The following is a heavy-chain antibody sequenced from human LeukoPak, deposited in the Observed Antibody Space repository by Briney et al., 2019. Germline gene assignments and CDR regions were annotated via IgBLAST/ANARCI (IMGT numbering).Heavy chain of an antibody. V-gene: IGHV3-7*05. Sequence: PGGSLRLSCAASGFTFSSFWMSWVRHAPGKGLEWVANINQDGSEIYYVDSVKGRFTISRDNAKNSLSLHMNSLRAEDTAVYYCARVDRYNNGWYDYWGQGTLVTVSS. J-gene: IGHJ4*02. CDR2: INQDGSEI. CDR1: GFTFSSFW. CDR3: ARVDRYNNGWYDY. D-gene: IGHD6-19*01.